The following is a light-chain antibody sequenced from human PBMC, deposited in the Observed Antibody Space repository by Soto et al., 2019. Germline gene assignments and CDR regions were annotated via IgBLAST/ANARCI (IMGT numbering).Light chain of an antibody. CDR3: NSFAGSRGYV. V-gene: IGLV2-14*01. CDR2: GVT. J-gene: IGLJ1*01. Sequence: QSALTQPASMSGPPGQSITISCTGTSSDVGGNNHVSWYQQHPGKAPKLIIYGVTNRPSGVSYRFSGSKSGNTASLTISGLQAEDEADYYCNSFAGSRGYVFGTGTKLTVL. CDR1: SSDVGGNNH.